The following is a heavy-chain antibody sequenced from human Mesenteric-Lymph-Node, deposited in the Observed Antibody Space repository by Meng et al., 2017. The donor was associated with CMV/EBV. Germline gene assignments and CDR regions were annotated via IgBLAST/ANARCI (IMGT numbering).Heavy chain of an antibody. Sequence: GESLKISCVASGFSFSVYAMHWLRQAPGQGLEWMGIINPIGGNADYSLNFNGRVTMTSDMSTSTMYMEVSSLRSDDTAVYYCARGGFIRFGPYYYDIWGQGTLVTVSS. V-gene: IGHV1-46*01. CDR2: INPIGGNA. D-gene: IGHD3-10*01. CDR3: ARGGFIRFGPYYYDI. CDR1: GFSFSVYA. J-gene: IGHJ4*02.